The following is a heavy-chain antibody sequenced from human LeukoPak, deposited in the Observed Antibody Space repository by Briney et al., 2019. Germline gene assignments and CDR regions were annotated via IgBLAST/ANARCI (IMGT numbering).Heavy chain of an antibody. D-gene: IGHD1-14*01. CDR1: GFTFSSHA. Sequence: GGSLRLSCAASGFTFSSHAMSWVRQAPGKGLEWVSAISGSADSTYYADSVKGRFTISRDNSKNTLYLQMDSLRAEDTALYYCAKVQGRPVGYYFDYWGQGTLVTVSS. CDR3: AKVQGRPVGYYFDY. V-gene: IGHV3-23*01. CDR2: ISGSADST. J-gene: IGHJ4*02.